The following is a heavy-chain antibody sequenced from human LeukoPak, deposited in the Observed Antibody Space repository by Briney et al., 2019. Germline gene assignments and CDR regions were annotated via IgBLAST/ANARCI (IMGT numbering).Heavy chain of an antibody. Sequence: GGSLRLSCAASGFTFSSYSMNWVRQAPGKGLEWVSYISSSSSTIYYADSVKGRFTISRDNAKNSLYLQMNSLRAEDTAVYYCARKYDFWSGYYTRSSKGGDFDYWGQGTLVTVSS. J-gene: IGHJ4*02. CDR3: ARKYDFWSGYYTRSSKGGDFDY. CDR1: GFTFSSYS. CDR2: ISSSSSTI. D-gene: IGHD3-3*01. V-gene: IGHV3-48*04.